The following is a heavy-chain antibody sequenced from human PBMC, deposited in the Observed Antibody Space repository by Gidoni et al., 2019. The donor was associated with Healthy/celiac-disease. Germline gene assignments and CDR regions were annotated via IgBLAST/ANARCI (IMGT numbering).Heavy chain of an antibody. CDR2: INHSGST. Sequence: QVQLQQWGAGLLKPSETLSLTCAVYGGSFSGYYWSWIRQPPGKGLEWIGEINHSGSTNYNPSLKSRVTISVDTSKNQFSLKLSSVTAADTAVYYCAVVYERTFPFDYWGQGTLVTVSS. CDR3: AVVYERTFPFDY. D-gene: IGHD2-8*01. CDR1: GGSFSGYY. V-gene: IGHV4-34*01. J-gene: IGHJ4*02.